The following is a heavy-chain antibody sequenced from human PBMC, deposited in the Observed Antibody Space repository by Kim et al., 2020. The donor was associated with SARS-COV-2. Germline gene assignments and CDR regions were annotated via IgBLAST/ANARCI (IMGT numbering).Heavy chain of an antibody. J-gene: IGHJ3*01. D-gene: IGHD2-21*01. Sequence: SETLSLTCTSSGGPIINNGNYWSWIRHHPGKGLEWIGYIFHSGTAYYNPSHQSRVSLSVDTSKNEFSLRLDSVTAADTAVYYCATCGRTYGNSFDVWGQGPTVPVS. CDR1: GGPIINNGNY. CDR3: ATCGRTYGNSFDV. V-gene: IGHV4-31*03. CDR2: IFHSGTA.